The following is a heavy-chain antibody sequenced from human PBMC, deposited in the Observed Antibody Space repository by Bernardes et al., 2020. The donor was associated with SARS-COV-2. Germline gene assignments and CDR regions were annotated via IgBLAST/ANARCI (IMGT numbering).Heavy chain of an antibody. D-gene: IGHD3-3*01. J-gene: IGHJ6*02. CDR3: ARGPDFWSGYYFHYYGMDV. CDR2: MNPNSGNT. CDR1: GYTFTSYD. Sequence: ASVKVSCKASGYTFTSYDINWVRQATGQGLEWMGWMNPNSGNTGYAQKFQGRVTMTRNTSISTAYMELSSLRSEDTAVYYCARGPDFWSGYYFHYYGMDVWGQGTTVTVSS. V-gene: IGHV1-8*01.